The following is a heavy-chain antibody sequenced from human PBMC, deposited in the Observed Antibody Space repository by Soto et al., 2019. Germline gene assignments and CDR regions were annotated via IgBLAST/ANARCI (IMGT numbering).Heavy chain of an antibody. CDR2: IIAYSGNT. Sequence: SXKVSFKASGYTXPRYGIRLVRQAPGQGLEWIGWIIAYSGNTDYAQRLQDILTLTTETSTNTAYMQMRRMRPDNTAVYYCARNPSGSSFDYWGQGTLGTVSS. J-gene: IGHJ4*02. CDR3: ARNPSGSSFDY. D-gene: IGHD1-26*01. CDR1: GYTXPRYG. V-gene: IGHV1-18*01.